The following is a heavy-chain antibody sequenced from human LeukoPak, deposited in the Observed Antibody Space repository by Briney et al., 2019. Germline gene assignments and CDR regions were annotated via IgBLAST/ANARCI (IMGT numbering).Heavy chain of an antibody. CDR1: GFTFSSHN. Sequence: PGGSLRLSCAASGFTFSSHNMNWVRQPPRTGLEWVSYISASSSTVFYADSVEGRFTISRDNAKNSLYLQLNSLRDEDTAVYYCARVTRTYYFSFDIWGQGTMVTVSS. CDR3: ARVTRTYYFSFDI. CDR2: ISASSSTV. D-gene: IGHD3/OR15-3a*01. J-gene: IGHJ3*02. V-gene: IGHV3-48*02.